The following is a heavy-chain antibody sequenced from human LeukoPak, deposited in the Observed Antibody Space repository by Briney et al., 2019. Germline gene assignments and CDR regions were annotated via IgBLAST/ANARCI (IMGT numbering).Heavy chain of an antibody. D-gene: IGHD3-3*01. CDR2: ISYDGSNK. J-gene: IGHJ4*02. CDR1: GFTFSSYA. V-gene: IGHV3-30-3*01. CDR3: AKDQGIGRFLEWSFDY. Sequence: GGSLRLSCAASGFTFSSYAMSWVRQAPGKGLEWVAVISYDGSNKYYADSVKGRFTISRDNSKNTLYLQMNSLRAEDTAVYYCAKDQGIGRFLEWSFDYWGQGTLVTVSS.